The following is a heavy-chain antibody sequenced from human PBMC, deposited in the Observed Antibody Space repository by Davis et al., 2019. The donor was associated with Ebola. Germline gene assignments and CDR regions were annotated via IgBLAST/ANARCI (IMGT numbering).Heavy chain of an antibody. Sequence: GESLKISCKTSGYSFTNYWIGWVRQMPGKGLEWMGIIYPGDSNTRYSPSFQGQVTISADKSISTAYLQWSSLKASDTAMYYCARRGSYAGDAFDIWGQGTMVTVSS. CDR1: GYSFTNYW. D-gene: IGHD1-26*01. CDR3: ARRGSYAGDAFDI. CDR2: IYPGDSNT. V-gene: IGHV5-51*01. J-gene: IGHJ3*02.